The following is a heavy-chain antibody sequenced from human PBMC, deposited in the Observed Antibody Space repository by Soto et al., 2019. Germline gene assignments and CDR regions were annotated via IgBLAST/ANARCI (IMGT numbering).Heavy chain of an antibody. V-gene: IGHV4-39*01. D-gene: IGHD6-19*01. J-gene: IGHJ5*02. CDR3: ARHYSSGSRNWFDP. CDR1: GGSINSSSYF. CDR2: IYYSGST. Sequence: SETLSLTCSVSGGSINSSSYFWGWVRQPPGKGLEWIGSIYYSGSTYYNPSLRSRVTISVDTSKNQFSLKLSSVTAADTAVFYCARHYSSGSRNWFDPWAQGTLVTVSS.